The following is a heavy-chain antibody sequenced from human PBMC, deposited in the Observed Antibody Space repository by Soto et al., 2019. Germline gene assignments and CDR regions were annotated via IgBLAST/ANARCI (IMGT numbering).Heavy chain of an antibody. D-gene: IGHD3-9*01. CDR3: ARAPYDILTGYYADY. CDR2: IYSGGST. J-gene: IGHJ4*02. V-gene: IGHV3-66*01. CDR1: GFTVSSNY. Sequence: GGSLRLSCAASGFTVSSNYMSWVRQAPGKGLEWVSVIYSGGSTYYADSVKGRFTISRDNSKNTLYLQMNSLRAEDTAVYYCARAPYDILTGYYADYWGQGTLVTVSS.